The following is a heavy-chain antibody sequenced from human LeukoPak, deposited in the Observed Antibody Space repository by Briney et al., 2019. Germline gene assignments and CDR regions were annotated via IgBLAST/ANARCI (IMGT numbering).Heavy chain of an antibody. J-gene: IGHJ4*02. CDR1: GASISSSSYY. V-gene: IGHV4-39*01. Sequence: SETLSLTCTVSGASISSSSYYWGWIRQPPGKGLEWFGSIYYSGSTYYNPSLKSRVTISVDTSKNQFSLKLSSVTAADTAAYYCARRVGASVEFDYWGQGTLVTVSS. CDR3: ARRVGASVEFDY. CDR2: IYYSGST. D-gene: IGHD1-26*01.